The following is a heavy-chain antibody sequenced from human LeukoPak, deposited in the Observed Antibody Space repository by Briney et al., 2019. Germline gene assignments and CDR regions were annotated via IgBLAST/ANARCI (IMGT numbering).Heavy chain of an antibody. Sequence: SETLSLTCAVYGGSFSGYYWSWIRQPPGKGLEWIGEINHSGSTNYNASLKSRVTISVNTSKNQFSLKLSSVTAADTAVYYCANTRREYSSSSRGGYFDYWGQGTLVTVSS. J-gene: IGHJ4*02. CDR3: ANTRREYSSSSRGGYFDY. CDR1: GGSFSGYY. D-gene: IGHD6-6*01. CDR2: INHSGST. V-gene: IGHV4-34*01.